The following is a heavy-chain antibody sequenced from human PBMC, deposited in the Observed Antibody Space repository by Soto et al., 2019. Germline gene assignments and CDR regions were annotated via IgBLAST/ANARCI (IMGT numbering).Heavy chain of an antibody. D-gene: IGHD1-1*01. V-gene: IGHV3-13*01. Sequence: PGGSLRLSCAASGFTFSSYDMHWVRQATGKGLEWVSAIGTAADTYYPGSVKGRFTISRENAKNSLYLQMNSLRAGDTAVYYCARGLKRLRRTTPWLDPWGQGTLVTGSS. CDR2: IGTAADT. J-gene: IGHJ5*02. CDR1: GFTFSSYD. CDR3: ARGLKRLRRTTPWLDP.